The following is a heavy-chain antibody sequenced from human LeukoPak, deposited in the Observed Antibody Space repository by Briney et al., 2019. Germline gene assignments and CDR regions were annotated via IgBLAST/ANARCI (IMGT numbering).Heavy chain of an antibody. CDR2: IYSGGST. CDR3: ARDTGYSSSWYLGY. D-gene: IGHD6-13*01. CDR1: GFTVSSNY. J-gene: IGHJ4*02. V-gene: IGHV3-66*01. Sequence: QSGGSLRLSCAASGFTVSSNYMSWVRQAPGKGLEWVSVIYSGGSTYYADSVKGRFTISRDNSKNTLYLQMNSLRAEDTAAYYCARDTGYSSSWYLGYWGQGTLVTVSS.